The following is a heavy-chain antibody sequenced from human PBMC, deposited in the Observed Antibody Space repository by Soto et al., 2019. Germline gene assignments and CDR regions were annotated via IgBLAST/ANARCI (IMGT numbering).Heavy chain of an antibody. J-gene: IGHJ4*02. V-gene: IGHV3-74*01. Sequence: PGGSLRLSCAASGFTFSSYWMHWVRQAPGKGLVWVSRIKSDGSSTTYADSVKGRFTNSRDNAMNTLYLQMDSLRAEDTAVYYCARGVYYDFWSGSYWFDYWGQGILVTVSS. CDR3: ARGVYYDFWSGSYWFDY. CDR1: GFTFSSYW. D-gene: IGHD3-3*01. CDR2: IKSDGSST.